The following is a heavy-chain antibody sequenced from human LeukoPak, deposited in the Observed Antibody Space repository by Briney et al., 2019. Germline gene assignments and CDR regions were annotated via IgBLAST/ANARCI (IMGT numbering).Heavy chain of an antibody. Sequence: DSVKGRFTTSRDNSKNTLYLQMNSLRAEDTAVYYCAKEPYYYDSSGHNWFDPWGQGTLVTVSS. D-gene: IGHD3-22*01. V-gene: IGHV3-30*02. J-gene: IGHJ5*02. CDR3: AKEPYYYDSSGHNWFDP.